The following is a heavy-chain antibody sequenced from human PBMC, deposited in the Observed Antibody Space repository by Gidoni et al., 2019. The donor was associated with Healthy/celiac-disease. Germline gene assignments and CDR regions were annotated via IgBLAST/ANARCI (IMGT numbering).Heavy chain of an antibody. CDR1: GFTFSSYG. V-gene: IGHV3-33*01. Sequence: QVQLVESGGGVVQPGRSLRLSCAASGFTFSSYGLHWVRQAPGKGLEWVAVIWDDGSNKYYADSVKGRFTISRDNSKNTLYLQMNSLRAEDTAVYYCARREYCGGDCYSSDYYYYGMDVWGQGTTVTVSS. CDR2: IWDDGSNK. J-gene: IGHJ6*02. CDR3: ARREYCGGDCYSSDYYYYGMDV. D-gene: IGHD2-21*02.